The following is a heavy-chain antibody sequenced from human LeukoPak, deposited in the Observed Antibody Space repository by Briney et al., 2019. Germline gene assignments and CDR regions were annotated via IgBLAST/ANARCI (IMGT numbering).Heavy chain of an antibody. V-gene: IGHV1-2*06. CDR3: ARDTHSRFLEWFV. Sequence: ASVKVSCKASGYTFTGYYMHWVRQAPGQGLEWMGLINPNSGGTNYAQRFQGRVTMTRDTSISTAYMELSRLRSDDTAVYYCARDTHSRFLEWFVWGQGTLVTVSS. D-gene: IGHD3-3*01. CDR2: INPNSGGT. J-gene: IGHJ4*02. CDR1: GYTFTGYY.